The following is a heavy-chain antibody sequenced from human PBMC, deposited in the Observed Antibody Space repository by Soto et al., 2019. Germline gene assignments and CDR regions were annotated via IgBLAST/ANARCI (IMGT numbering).Heavy chain of an antibody. CDR3: ARGLWFGELSRVGFPGSDY. V-gene: IGHV1-69*13. D-gene: IGHD3-10*01. J-gene: IGHJ4*02. CDR2: IIPIFGTA. Sequence: GASVKVSCKASGGTFSSYAISWVRQAPGQGLEWMGGIIPIFGTANYAQKFQGRVTITADESTSTAYMELSSLRAEDTAVYYCARGLWFGELSRVGFPGSDYWGQGTLVTVS. CDR1: GGTFSSYA.